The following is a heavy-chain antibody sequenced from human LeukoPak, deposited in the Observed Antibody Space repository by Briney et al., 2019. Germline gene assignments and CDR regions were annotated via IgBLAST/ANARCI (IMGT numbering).Heavy chain of an antibody. V-gene: IGHV3-23*01. D-gene: IGHD5-12*01. Sequence: GGSLRPSCATSGFTFSNYAVSWVRQAPGKGLEWVSSISGSGGTTYYADSVKGRFTISRDNSKNTLYLQMNSLRAEDTAVYYCAKDPYRASSGLVDYWGQGTLVTVSS. CDR2: ISGSGGTT. CDR3: AKDPYRASSGLVDY. CDR1: GFTFSNYA. J-gene: IGHJ4*02.